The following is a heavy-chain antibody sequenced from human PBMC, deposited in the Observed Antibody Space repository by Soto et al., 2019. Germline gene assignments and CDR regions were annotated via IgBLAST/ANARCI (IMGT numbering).Heavy chain of an antibody. Sequence: PVGSLRLSCASSGCTFSSYWMHWVRQSPGKWLVWVSRINSDGSSTSYADSVKGRFTISRDNAKNTLYLQMNSLRAEDTAVYYCARVNDFWRGNRYYYHYGMELWGEGTTVIVS. J-gene: IGHJ6*01. CDR1: GCTFSSYW. CDR2: INSDGSST. D-gene: IGHD3-3*01. V-gene: IGHV3-74*01. CDR3: ARVNDFWRGNRYYYHYGMEL.